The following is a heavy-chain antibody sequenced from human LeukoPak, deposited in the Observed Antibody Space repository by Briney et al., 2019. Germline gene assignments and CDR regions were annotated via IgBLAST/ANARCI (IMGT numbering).Heavy chain of an antibody. J-gene: IGHJ4*02. D-gene: IGHD3-22*01. CDR3: ATGRDDSSGYFDFDY. Sequence: ASVKVSCKASGYTFTTYTISWVRQAPGQGLEWMGWIRPNNGNTNYAQKLQGRVSMTTDTSTSTAYMELRSLRSDDTAVYYCATGRDDSSGYFDFDYWGQGTLVTVSS. CDR1: GYTFTTYT. CDR2: IRPNNGNT. V-gene: IGHV1-18*01.